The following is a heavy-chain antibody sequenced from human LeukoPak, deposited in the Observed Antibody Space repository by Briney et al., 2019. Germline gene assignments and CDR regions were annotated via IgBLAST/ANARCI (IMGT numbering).Heavy chain of an antibody. CDR1: GYTFTSYD. CDR3: ASVSGYDYIDAFDI. J-gene: IGHJ3*02. Sequence: ASVKVSCKASGYTFTSYDINWVRQATGQGLEWMGWVNPNSGNTGYAQKFQGRVTMTRNTSISTAYMELSSLRSEDTAVYYCASVSGYDYIDAFDIWGQGTMVTVSS. CDR2: VNPNSGNT. D-gene: IGHD5-12*01. V-gene: IGHV1-8*01.